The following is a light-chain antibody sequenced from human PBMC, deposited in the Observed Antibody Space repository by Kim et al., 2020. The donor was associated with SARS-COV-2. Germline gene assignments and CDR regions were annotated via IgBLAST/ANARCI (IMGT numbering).Light chain of an antibody. CDR2: GKN. V-gene: IGLV3-19*01. CDR3: NSRDSNDNVV. CDR1: SLRSYY. Sequence: AWGQTVSITCQGDSLRSYYATWYQQKPAQAPILVIYGKNNRPSGIPDRFSGSSSGNTASLTITGTQAGDEADYYCNSRDSNDNVVFGGGTQLTVL. J-gene: IGLJ2*01.